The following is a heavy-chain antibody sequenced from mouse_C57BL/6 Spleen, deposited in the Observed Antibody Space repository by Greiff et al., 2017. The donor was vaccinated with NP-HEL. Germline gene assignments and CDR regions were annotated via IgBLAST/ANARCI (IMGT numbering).Heavy chain of an antibody. CDR2: ISYDGSN. V-gene: IGHV3-6*01. Sequence: VQLKESGPGLVKPSQSLSLTCSVTGYSITSGYYWNWIRQFPGNKLEWMGYISYDGSNNYNPSLKNRISITRDTSKNQFFLKLNSVTTEDTATYYCARDSSLSYYYGSSYVTWFAYWGQGTLVTVSA. D-gene: IGHD1-1*01. CDR1: GYSITSGYY. CDR3: ARDSSLSYYYGSSYVTWFAY. J-gene: IGHJ3*01.